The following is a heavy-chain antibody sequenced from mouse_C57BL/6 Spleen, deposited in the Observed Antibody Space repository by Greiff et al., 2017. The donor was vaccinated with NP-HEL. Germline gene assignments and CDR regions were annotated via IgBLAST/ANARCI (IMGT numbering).Heavy chain of an antibody. D-gene: IGHD2-3*01. CDR2: IWSDGST. J-gene: IGHJ1*03. Sequence: QVQLKESGPGLVAPSQSLSITCTVSGFSLTSYGVHWVRQPPGKGLEWMVVIWSDGSTTYNSALKSRLSISKDNSKSQVFLKMNSLQTDDTAMYSCARGDGYYPNWYFDVWGTGTTVTVSS. CDR1: GFSLTSYG. CDR3: ARGDGYYPNWYFDV. V-gene: IGHV2-6*03.